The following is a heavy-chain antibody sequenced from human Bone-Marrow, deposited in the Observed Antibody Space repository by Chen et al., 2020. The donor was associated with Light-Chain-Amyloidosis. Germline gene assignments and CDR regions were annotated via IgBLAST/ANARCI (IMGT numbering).Heavy chain of an antibody. V-gene: IGHV5-51*01. CDR1: GYTFPNYW. CDR3: ARRRDGYNFDY. Sequence: EVQLEQSGPEVKKPGESLKISCKGSGYTFPNYWIGWVRQMPGKGLEWMGVIYPDDSDARDSPSFEGQVTISADKSITTAYLQWRSLKASDTARYYCARRRDGYNFDYWGQGTLVTVSS. CDR2: IYPDDSDA. J-gene: IGHJ4*02. D-gene: IGHD5-12*01.